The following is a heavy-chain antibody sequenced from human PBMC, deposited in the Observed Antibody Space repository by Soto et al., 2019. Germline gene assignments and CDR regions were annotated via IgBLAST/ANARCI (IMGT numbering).Heavy chain of an antibody. J-gene: IGHJ4*02. CDR1: GGSISGSNW. Sequence: QVQLQESGPGLVKPSGTLSLTCAVSGGSISGSNWWSWVRQPPGKGLEWIAEIYHSGSTNYNPSLXXXVPXSVDRSKNQFSLKLNSVTAADTAVYYCARWGGGSGSYWFDYWGQGTLVTVSS. V-gene: IGHV4-4*02. CDR2: IYHSGST. CDR3: ARWGGGSGSYWFDY. D-gene: IGHD3-10*01.